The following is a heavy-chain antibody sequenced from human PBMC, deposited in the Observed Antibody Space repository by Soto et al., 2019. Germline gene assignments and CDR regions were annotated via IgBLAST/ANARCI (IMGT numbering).Heavy chain of an antibody. V-gene: IGHV3-23*01. J-gene: IGHJ4*02. CDR1: GFTFTSYA. CDR2: ISGSGGST. Sequence: PGXSLRLSVAASGFTFTSYAMSWVRQAPVKGLEWVSAISGSGGSTYYADSVKGRFTISRDNSKNTLYLQMNSLRAEDTAVYYCAKDSAAETREFDYWGQGTLVTVSS. CDR3: AKDSAAETREFDY. D-gene: IGHD6-13*01.